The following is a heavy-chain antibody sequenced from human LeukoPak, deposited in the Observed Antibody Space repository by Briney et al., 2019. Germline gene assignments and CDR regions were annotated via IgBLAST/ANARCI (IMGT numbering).Heavy chain of an antibody. J-gene: IGHJ5*02. V-gene: IGHV3-74*01. CDR2: INSDGSST. D-gene: IGHD5-18*01. CDR1: GFTFSSYW. Sequence: PGGSLRLSCAASGFTFSSYWMHWVRQAPGKGLVWVSRINSDGSSTSYANSVKGRFTISRDNAKNTLYLQMNSLRAEDTAVYYCATDRGYGYGCFDPWGQGTLVTVSP. CDR3: ATDRGYGYGCFDP.